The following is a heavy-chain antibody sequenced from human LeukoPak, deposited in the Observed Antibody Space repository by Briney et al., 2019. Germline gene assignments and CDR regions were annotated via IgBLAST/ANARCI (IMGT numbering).Heavy chain of an antibody. D-gene: IGHD6-19*01. CDR2: IYYSGST. Sequence: SETLSLTCTVSGGSISSGGYYWSWIRQPPGKGLEWIGYIYYSGSTNYNPSLKSRVTISVDTSKNQFSLKLSSVTAADTAVYYCARGRKWVAVAGTTGLGRAFDIWGQGTMVTVSS. V-gene: IGHV4-61*08. CDR3: ARGRKWVAVAGTTGLGRAFDI. J-gene: IGHJ3*02. CDR1: GGSISSGGYY.